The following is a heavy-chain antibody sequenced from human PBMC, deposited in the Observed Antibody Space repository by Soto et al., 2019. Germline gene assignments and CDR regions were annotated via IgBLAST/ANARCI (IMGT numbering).Heavy chain of an antibody. CDR1: GGSISSYY. Sequence: QVQLQESGPGLVKPSETLSLTCTVSGGSISSYYWSWIRQPAGKGLEWIGRIYTSGSTNYNPSLKSRVTMSVDTSKDQLSLKLSSVTAADTAVYYCARELWYYYGSGSYYSGWFDPWGQGTLVTVSS. V-gene: IGHV4-4*07. CDR3: ARELWYYYGSGSYYSGWFDP. D-gene: IGHD3-10*01. J-gene: IGHJ5*02. CDR2: IYTSGST.